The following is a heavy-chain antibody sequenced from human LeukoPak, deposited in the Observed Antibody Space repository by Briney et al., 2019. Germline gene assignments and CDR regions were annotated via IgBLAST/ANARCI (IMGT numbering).Heavy chain of an antibody. CDR2: IYTSGST. D-gene: IGHD6-13*01. CDR3: ARDLYSSSWFDP. Sequence: PSETLSPTCTVSGGSISSYYWSWLRQPAGKGLEWIGRIYTSGSTNYNPSLKSRVTMSVDTSKNQFSLKLSSVTAADTAVYYCARDLYSSSWFDPWGQGTLVTVSS. J-gene: IGHJ5*02. CDR1: GGSISSYY. V-gene: IGHV4-4*07.